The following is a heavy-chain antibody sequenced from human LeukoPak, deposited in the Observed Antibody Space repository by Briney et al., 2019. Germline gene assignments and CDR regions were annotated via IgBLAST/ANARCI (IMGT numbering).Heavy chain of an antibody. CDR1: GFTFSSYG. Sequence: PGGSLRLSCAASGFTFSSYGMHWVRQAPGKGLEWVAFIRYDGSNKYYADSVKGRFTISRDNSKNTLYLQMNSLRAEDTAVYYCAKDLLNAGYSYGSGYYYGMDVWGQGTTVTVSS. D-gene: IGHD5-18*01. J-gene: IGHJ6*02. V-gene: IGHV3-30*02. CDR2: IRYDGSNK. CDR3: AKDLLNAGYSYGSGYYYGMDV.